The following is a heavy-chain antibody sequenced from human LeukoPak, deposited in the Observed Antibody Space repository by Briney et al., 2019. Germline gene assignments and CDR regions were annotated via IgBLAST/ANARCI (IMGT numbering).Heavy chain of an antibody. V-gene: IGHV4-39*07. CDR2: IYYSGST. J-gene: IGHJ4*02. D-gene: IGHD2-15*01. CDR3: ATRRGAATLSDY. CDR1: GGSISSSSYY. Sequence: SETLSLTCTVSGGSISSSSYYWGWIRQPPGKGLEWIGSIYYSGSTYYNPSLKSRVTISVDTSKNQFSLKLSSVTAADTAVYYCATRRGAATLSDYWGQGTLVTVSS.